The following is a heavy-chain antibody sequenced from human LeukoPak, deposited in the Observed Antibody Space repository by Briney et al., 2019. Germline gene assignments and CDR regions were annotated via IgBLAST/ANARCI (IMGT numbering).Heavy chain of an antibody. CDR2: ISSSGSTI. J-gene: IGHJ3*02. D-gene: IGHD3-22*01. Sequence: PGGSLRLSCAASGFTFSSYEMNWVRQAPGKGLEWVSYISSSGSTIYYAGSVKGRFTISRDNAKNSLYLQMNSLRAEDTAVYYCAGDYYDSSGTSFDIWGQGTMVTVSS. CDR1: GFTFSSYE. V-gene: IGHV3-48*03. CDR3: AGDYYDSSGTSFDI.